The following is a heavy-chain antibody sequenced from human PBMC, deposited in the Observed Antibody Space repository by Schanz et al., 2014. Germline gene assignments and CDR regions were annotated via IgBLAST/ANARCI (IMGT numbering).Heavy chain of an antibody. V-gene: IGHV4-59*08. CDR1: GGDIGNYY. D-gene: IGHD3-3*01. CDR3: AKFLYDDPS. Sequence: QVQLQESGPGLVKPSETLSLTCSVSGGDIGNYYWSWIRQPPGKGLEWIGYIHQSGGTNYNPSLKSRATILVDTSKTQFSLRLPSLPAADTAVYYCAKFLYDDPSWGQGTLVTVSS. J-gene: IGHJ5*02. CDR2: IHQSGGT.